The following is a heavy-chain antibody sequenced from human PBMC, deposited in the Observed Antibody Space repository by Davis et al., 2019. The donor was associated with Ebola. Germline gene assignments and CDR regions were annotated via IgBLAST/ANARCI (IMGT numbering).Heavy chain of an antibody. Sequence: GESLKISCAASGFTFSSYWMSWVRQAPGKGLEWVANIKQDGSEKYYVDSVKGRFTISRDNAKNSLYLQMNSLRAEDTAVYYCAREDDYVWGSYRQFDYWGQGTLVTVSS. CDR1: GFTFSSYW. CDR3: AREDDYVWGSYRQFDY. J-gene: IGHJ4*02. CDR2: IKQDGSEK. V-gene: IGHV3-7*01. D-gene: IGHD3-16*02.